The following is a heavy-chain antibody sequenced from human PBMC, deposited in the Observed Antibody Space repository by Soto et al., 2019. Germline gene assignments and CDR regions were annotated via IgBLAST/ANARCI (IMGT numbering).Heavy chain of an antibody. CDR2: ISYSGST. CDR3: ARSRGGYFYY. CDR1: GVSISGYF. V-gene: IGHV4-59*01. D-gene: IGHD3-22*01. Sequence: PSETLSLTCTVSGVSISGYFWSWIRQPPGKGLEWIGYISYSGSTNYNSSLKSRITISVDTSKNHFSLQLSSVTPADTAVYYCARSRGGYFYYWGQGTLVTVSS. J-gene: IGHJ4*02.